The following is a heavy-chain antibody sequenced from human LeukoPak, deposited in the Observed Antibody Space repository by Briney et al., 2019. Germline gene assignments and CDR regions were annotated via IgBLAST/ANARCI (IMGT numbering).Heavy chain of an antibody. V-gene: IGHV3-49*03. J-gene: IGHJ4*02. CDR2: IRSKAYGGTT. CDR3: TGSSGYPVSYYFDY. D-gene: IGHD3-22*01. CDR1: GFTFGDYA. Sequence: GGSLRLSCTASGFTFGDYAMSWFRQAPGKGLEWVGFIRSKAYGGTTEYAASVKGRFTISRDDSKSIAYLQMNSLKTEDTAVYYCTGSSGYPVSYYFDYWGQGTLVTVSS.